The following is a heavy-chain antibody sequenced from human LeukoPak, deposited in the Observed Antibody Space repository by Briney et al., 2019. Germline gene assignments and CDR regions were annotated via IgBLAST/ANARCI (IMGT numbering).Heavy chain of an antibody. CDR3: ARFSGYNNYPG. CDR2: INHRGKT. V-gene: IGHV4-34*01. D-gene: IGHD4-11*01. CDR1: GASFSTYY. Sequence: SETLSLTCAVYGASFSTYYWSWIRQPPGKGLEWIGEINHRGKTNYNPSLKSRVTISVDTSKNQFSLNLRSVTAADTAVYYCARFSGYNNYPGWGQGTLVTVSS. J-gene: IGHJ4*02.